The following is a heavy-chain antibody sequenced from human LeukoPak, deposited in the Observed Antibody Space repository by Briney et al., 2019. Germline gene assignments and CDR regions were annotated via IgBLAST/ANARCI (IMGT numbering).Heavy chain of an antibody. CDR2: ISSSGGNT. Sequence: GGSLRLSCAASGFTFSSYAMSWVRQAPGKGLEWVSAISSSGGNTYYPDSVKGRFTISRDNSKNTMYLQMNSLRAEDTAVYYCAKDRPTWPIDYWGQGTLVTVSS. D-gene: IGHD5-12*01. J-gene: IGHJ4*02. CDR3: AKDRPTWPIDY. V-gene: IGHV3-23*01. CDR1: GFTFSSYA.